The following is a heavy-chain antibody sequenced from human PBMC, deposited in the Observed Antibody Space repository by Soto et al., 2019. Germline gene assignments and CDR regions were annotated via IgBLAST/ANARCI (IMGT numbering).Heavy chain of an antibody. J-gene: IGHJ3*02. CDR2: IYYSGST. V-gene: IGHV4-30-4*01. D-gene: IGHD3-3*01. CDR3: ARRIRFLEWLYTNDAFDI. CDR1: GGSISSGDYY. Sequence: PSETLSLTCTVSGGSISSGDYYWSWIRQPPGKGLEWIGYIYYSGSTYYNPSLKSRVTISVDTSKNQFSLKLSSVTAADTAVYYCARRIRFLEWLYTNDAFDIWGQGTMVTVSS.